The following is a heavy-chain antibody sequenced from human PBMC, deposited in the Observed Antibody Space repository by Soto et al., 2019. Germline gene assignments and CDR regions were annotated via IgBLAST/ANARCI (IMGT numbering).Heavy chain of an antibody. Sequence: ASGKVSWKASGYTFTDYFIHRVRQAPGQGFEWMGWINPKSRGTNYAQKFQGRVTMTRDTSNSTAYMELRGLRSDDTAVYYCARVTLKAGNWFDPWGQGTLVTVSS. CDR2: INPKSRGT. V-gene: IGHV1-2*02. CDR1: GYTFTDYF. J-gene: IGHJ5*02. CDR3: ARVTLKAGNWFDP.